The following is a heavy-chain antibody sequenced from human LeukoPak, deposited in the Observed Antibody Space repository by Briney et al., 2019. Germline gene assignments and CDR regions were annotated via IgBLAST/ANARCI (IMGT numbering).Heavy chain of an antibody. CDR3: ARDRNVMITFGGFIILNS. Sequence: GSSVKVSCKASGGTFSSYAISWLRPAPGQGLEWMGLISGYNGNTHYAQKFQDRVTLTSDRSASSPHMEVRSLRSDDTAVYYGARDRNVMITFGGFIILNSWGQGTLVTVSS. CDR2: ISGYNGNT. J-gene: IGHJ4*02. D-gene: IGHD3-16*01. V-gene: IGHV1-18*01. CDR1: GGTFSSYA.